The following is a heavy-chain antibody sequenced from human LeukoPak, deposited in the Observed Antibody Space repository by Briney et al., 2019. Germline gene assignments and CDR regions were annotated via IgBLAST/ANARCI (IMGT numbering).Heavy chain of an antibody. CDR1: GVSISNTVYY. Sequence: SETLSLTCTVSGVSISNTVYYWGWIRQAPGKGLEWIGEINHSGSTNYNPSLKSRVTISVDTSKNQFSLKLGSVTAADTAVYYCARDNYDFWSGYYTWWFDPWGQGTLVTVSS. J-gene: IGHJ5*02. CDR3: ARDNYDFWSGYYTWWFDP. D-gene: IGHD3-3*01. CDR2: INHSGST. V-gene: IGHV4-39*07.